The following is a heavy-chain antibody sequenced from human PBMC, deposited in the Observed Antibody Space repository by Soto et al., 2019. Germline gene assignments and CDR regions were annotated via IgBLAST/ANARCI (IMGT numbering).Heavy chain of an antibody. J-gene: IGHJ4*02. V-gene: IGHV3-33*01. CDR3: ARGGSGWPTFDF. CDR1: GFTFSTYG. D-gene: IGHD6-19*01. CDR2: IWYDGSNK. Sequence: PGGSLRLSCVASGFTFSTYGMQWVRQAPGKGLEWVALIWYDGSNKYHADSVKGRFTISRDNSKNTLYLQMNSLRAEDTAMYYCARGGSGWPTFDFWGQGTLVTVSS.